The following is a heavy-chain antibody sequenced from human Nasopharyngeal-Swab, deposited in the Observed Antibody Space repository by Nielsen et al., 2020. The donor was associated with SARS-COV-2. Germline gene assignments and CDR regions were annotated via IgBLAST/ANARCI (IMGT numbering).Heavy chain of an antibody. Sequence: ASVKVSCKASGYTFTSYGISWVRQAPGQGLEWMGWIGAYNGNTNYAQKLQGRVTMTTDTSTSTAYMELRSLRSDDTAVYYCARDPYGSTQQLAPRGELRHRPFDYWGQGTLVTVSS. CDR3: ARDPYGSTQQLAPRGELRHRPFDY. D-gene: IGHD6-13*01. CDR1: GYTFTSYG. J-gene: IGHJ4*02. CDR2: IGAYNGNT. V-gene: IGHV1-18*01.